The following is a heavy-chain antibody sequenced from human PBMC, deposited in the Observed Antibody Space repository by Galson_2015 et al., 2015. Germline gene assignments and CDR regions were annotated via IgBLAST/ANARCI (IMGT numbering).Heavy chain of an antibody. V-gene: IGHV3-9*01. D-gene: IGHD3-22*01. CDR3: AKDMASSYYDSSGHPGVDY. Sequence: CLRLSCAASGFTFDDYAMHWVRQAPGKGLEWVSGISWNSGSIGYADSVKGRFTISRDNAKNSLYLQMNSLRAEDTALYYCAKDMASSYYDSSGHPGVDYWGQGTLVTVSS. CDR1: GFTFDDYA. CDR2: ISWNSGSI. J-gene: IGHJ4*02.